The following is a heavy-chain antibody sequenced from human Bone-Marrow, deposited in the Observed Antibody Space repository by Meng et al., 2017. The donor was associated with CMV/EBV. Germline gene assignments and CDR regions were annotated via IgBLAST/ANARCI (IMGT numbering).Heavy chain of an antibody. CDR3: ARPVYYDFWNGYLYDDAFDI. CDR2: ISSSSSYI. V-gene: IGHV3-21*01. CDR1: GFTFSSYS. J-gene: IGHJ3*02. Sequence: GGSLRLSCAASGFTFSSYSMNWVRQAPGKGLEWVSSISSSSSYIYYADSVKGRFTISRDNAKNSLYLQMNSLRAEDTAVYYCARPVYYDFWNGYLYDDAFDIWGQGTMVAVSS. D-gene: IGHD3-3*01.